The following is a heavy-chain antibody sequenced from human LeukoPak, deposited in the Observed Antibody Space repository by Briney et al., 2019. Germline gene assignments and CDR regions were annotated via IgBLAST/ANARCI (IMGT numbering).Heavy chain of an antibody. CDR3: ARADCSSSTCYLRRSWFDP. CDR2: ISTSSRYI. J-gene: IGHJ5*02. V-gene: IGHV3-21*01. Sequence: PGGSLRLSCAASGFTLSNYDMNWVRQAPGKGLEWVSSISTSSRYIYYKDSVRGRFTISRDDAKNSLYLEMNSLRAEDTAVYYCARADCSSSTCYLRRSWFDPWAQGTLVTVSS. D-gene: IGHD2-2*01. CDR1: GFTLSNYD.